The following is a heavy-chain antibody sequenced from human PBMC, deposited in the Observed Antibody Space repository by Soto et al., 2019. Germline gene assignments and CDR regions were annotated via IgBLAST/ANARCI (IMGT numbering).Heavy chain of an antibody. Sequence: PSETLSLTCTVSGGCISSSSYWGWIRQPPGKGLEWIGSIYSIGSTYYNPSLKSRVTISVDTSKNQFSLKLSSVTAADTAVYYCRRSSRYSTDVWGQGTTVTVSS. D-gene: IGHD6-13*01. CDR2: IYSIGST. CDR3: RRSSRYSTDV. J-gene: IGHJ6*02. V-gene: IGHV4-39*01. CDR1: GGCISSSSY.